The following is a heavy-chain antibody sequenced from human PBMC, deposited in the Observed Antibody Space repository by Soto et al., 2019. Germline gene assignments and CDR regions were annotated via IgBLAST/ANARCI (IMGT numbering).Heavy chain of an antibody. CDR3: AKGDLLWDPFDF. V-gene: IGHV3-23*01. J-gene: IGHJ4*02. D-gene: IGHD3-16*01. CDR2: ITASGYSA. CDR1: GLAFSNYA. Sequence: EAQLLESGGGLVQPGGSLRLSCAASGLAFSNYAMTWVRQAPGKGLEWVSIITASGYSAYYGGAVKGRFTTSRDNSRSTLYLQMNGLRADDPAVYYCAKGDLLWDPFDFWGQGTLVTVSS.